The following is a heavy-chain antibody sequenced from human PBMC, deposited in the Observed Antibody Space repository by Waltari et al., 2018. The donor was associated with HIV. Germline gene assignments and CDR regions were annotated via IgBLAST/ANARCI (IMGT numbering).Heavy chain of an antibody. CDR1: GDSISSAFY. CDR3: ARSITMIEGVPNWFDP. Sequence: QVQVQESGPGLVQPSETLSLTCTVSGDSISSAFYWGWIRQPPGKVLEWIGSIYHTGNTYYNPSLKSRVTISVDTSKNQFFLRLFSVTAADTAMYYCARSITMIEGVPNWFDPWGQGTLVTVSS. CDR2: IYHTGNT. D-gene: IGHD3-22*01. J-gene: IGHJ5*02. V-gene: IGHV4-38-2*02.